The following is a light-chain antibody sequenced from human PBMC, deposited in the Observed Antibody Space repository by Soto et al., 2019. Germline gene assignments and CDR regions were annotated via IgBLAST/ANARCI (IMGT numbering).Light chain of an antibody. V-gene: IGLV1-47*01. CDR2: RNN. Sequence: QSVLTQPPSASGTPGQRVTISCSGSSSNIGSNYIYWYQQLPGTAPKLLIYRNNQRPSWVPDRFSGSNSGTSASLAISGLRAEYEADYCCAAWDDSLSGMVFGGGTKLTVL. CDR3: AAWDDSLSGMV. CDR1: SSNIGSNY. J-gene: IGLJ2*01.